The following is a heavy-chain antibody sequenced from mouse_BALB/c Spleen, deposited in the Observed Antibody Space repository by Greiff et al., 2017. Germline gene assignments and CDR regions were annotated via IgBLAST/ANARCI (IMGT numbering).Heavy chain of an antibody. CDR3: ARPLLRLRGYAMDY. CDR2: IWSGGST. CDR1: GFSLTSYG. J-gene: IGHJ4*01. Sequence: QVQLQQSGPGLVQPSQSLSITCTVSGFSLTSYGVHWVRQSPGKGLEWLGVIWSGGSTDYNAAFISRLSISKDNSKSQVFFKMNSLQANDTAIYYCARPLLRLRGYAMDYWGQGTSVTVSS. V-gene: IGHV2-2*02. D-gene: IGHD1-2*01.